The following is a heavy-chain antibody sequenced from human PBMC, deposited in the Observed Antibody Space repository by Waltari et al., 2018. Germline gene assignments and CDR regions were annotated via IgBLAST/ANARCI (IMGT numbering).Heavy chain of an antibody. CDR1: GFTFSRYA. D-gene: IGHD2-15*01. Sequence: QVQLVESGGGVVQAGRSLTLYCAASGFTFSRYAMHWVRQAPGKGLEWVAVISYDGSNKYYADSVKGRFTISRDNSKNTLYLQMNSLRAEDTAVYYCARGGYGGNHLDYWGQGTLVTVSS. J-gene: IGHJ4*02. V-gene: IGHV3-30-3*01. CDR3: ARGGYGGNHLDY. CDR2: ISYDGSNK.